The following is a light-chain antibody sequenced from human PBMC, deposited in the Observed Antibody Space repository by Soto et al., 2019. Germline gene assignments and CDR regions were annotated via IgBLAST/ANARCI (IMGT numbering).Light chain of an antibody. CDR2: DAF. Sequence: DIQMTQSPSSLFASVGDRVTITCQATQDINIYVNWYQQKPGKAPNLLIYDAFNLEIGVPSRFSGSGSGTHFTFTISSLQTEDIGTYYCQQYDILPITFGRGTRLEIK. V-gene: IGKV1-33*01. CDR3: QQYDILPIT. CDR1: QDINIY. J-gene: IGKJ5*01.